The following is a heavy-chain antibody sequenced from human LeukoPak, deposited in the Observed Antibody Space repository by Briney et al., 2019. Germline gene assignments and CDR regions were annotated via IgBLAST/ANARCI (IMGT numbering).Heavy chain of an antibody. D-gene: IGHD6-6*01. CDR2: LNPSGGGT. J-gene: IGHJ4*02. Sequence: ASVKVSCKASGFTFSNYYIHWVRQSPGQGLEWMGELNPSGGGTRYAQKFQGRVTMTRDMSANTVDMELSSLRPEDTATYYCASSIVARLDCWGQGTRVTVTS. V-gene: IGHV1-46*01. CDR1: GFTFSNYY. CDR3: ASSIVARLDC.